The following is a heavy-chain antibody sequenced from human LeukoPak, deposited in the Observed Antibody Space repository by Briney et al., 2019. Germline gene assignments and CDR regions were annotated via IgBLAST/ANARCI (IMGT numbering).Heavy chain of an antibody. J-gene: IGHJ4*02. CDR2: ISSSSSYI. Sequence: PGGSLRLSCAASGFTFSSYSMNWVRQAPGKGLEWVSSISSSSSYIYYADSVKGRFTISRDNAKNSLYLQMNSLRAEDTAVYYCARDGEPYTGDPYDYWGQGTLVTVSS. V-gene: IGHV3-21*01. CDR3: ARDGEPYTGDPYDY. CDR1: GFTFSSYS. D-gene: IGHD7-27*01.